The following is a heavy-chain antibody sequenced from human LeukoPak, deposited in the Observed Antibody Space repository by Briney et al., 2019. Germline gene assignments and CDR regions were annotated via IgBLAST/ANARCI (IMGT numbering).Heavy chain of an antibody. D-gene: IGHD5/OR15-5a*01. J-gene: IGHJ3*02. CDR1: GYTFTGYY. CDR3: ARGVYDYDAFDI. CDR2: INPNSGGT. Sequence: ASVKVSCKGSGYTFTGYYMHWVRQAPGQGLEWMGWINPNSGGTNYAQKFQGRVTMTRDTSISTAYMELSRLRSDDTAVYYCARGVYDYDAFDIWGQGTMVTVSS. V-gene: IGHV1-2*02.